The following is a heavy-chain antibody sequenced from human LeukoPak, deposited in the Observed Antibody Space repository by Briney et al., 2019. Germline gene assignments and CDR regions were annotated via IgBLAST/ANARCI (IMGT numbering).Heavy chain of an antibody. CDR1: GYTFTSYA. Sequence: AASVKVSCKASGYTFTSYAMNWVRQAPGQGLEWMGWINTNTGNPTYAQGFTGRFVFSLDTSVSTAYLQISSLKTEDTAVYYCARDGNYGDYARYSSGWIDYWGQGTLVTVSS. CDR2: INTNTGNP. J-gene: IGHJ4*02. CDR3: ARDGNYGDYARYSSGWIDY. V-gene: IGHV7-4-1*02. D-gene: IGHD6-19*01.